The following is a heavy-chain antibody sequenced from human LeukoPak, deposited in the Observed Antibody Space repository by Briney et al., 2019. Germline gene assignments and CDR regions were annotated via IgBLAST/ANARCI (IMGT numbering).Heavy chain of an antibody. V-gene: IGHV3-7*01. CDR3: ARGHLKLEP. Sequence: PGGSLRLSCAASGFTFSSYVMSWVRQAPGKGLEWVANIKPDGSDKYHVDSVKGRFIISRDNAKNSLFLQMNSLRVEDTAVYYCARGHLKLEPWGQGTLVTVSS. CDR1: GFTFSSYV. D-gene: IGHD3-3*01. J-gene: IGHJ5*02. CDR2: IKPDGSDK.